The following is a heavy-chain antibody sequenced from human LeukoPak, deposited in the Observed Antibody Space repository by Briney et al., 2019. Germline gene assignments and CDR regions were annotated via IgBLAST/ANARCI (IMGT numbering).Heavy chain of an antibody. D-gene: IGHD2-2*01. V-gene: IGHV3-30-3*01. CDR2: ISYDGSNK. Sequence: GGSLRPSCAASGFTFSSYAMHWVRQAPGKGLEWVAVISYDGSNKYYADSVKGRFTISRDNSKNTLYLQMNSLRAEDTAVYYCARAHGRPAFDYWGQGTLVTVSS. J-gene: IGHJ4*02. CDR1: GFTFSSYA. CDR3: ARAHGRPAFDY.